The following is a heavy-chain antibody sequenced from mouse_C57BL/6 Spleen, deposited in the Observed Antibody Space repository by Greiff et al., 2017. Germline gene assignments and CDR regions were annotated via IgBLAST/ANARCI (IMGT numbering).Heavy chain of an antibody. CDR1: GYTFTSYW. CDR3: ARGYGSSYEYAMDY. J-gene: IGHJ4*01. Sequence: QVQLQQSGAELVMPGASVKLSCKASGYTFTSYWMHWVKQRPGQGLEWIGEIDPSDSYTNYNQKFKGKSTLTVDKSSSTAYMQLSSLTSEDSAVYYCARGYGSSYEYAMDYWGQGTSVTVSS. CDR2: IDPSDSYT. D-gene: IGHD1-1*01. V-gene: IGHV1-69*01.